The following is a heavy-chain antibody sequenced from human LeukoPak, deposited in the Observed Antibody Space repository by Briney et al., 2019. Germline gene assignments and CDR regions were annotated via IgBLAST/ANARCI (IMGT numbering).Heavy chain of an antibody. J-gene: IGHJ3*02. Sequence: PGGSLRLSCAASGFTVSSYGMHWVRQAPGKGLEWVTFIRYDGNNKYFADSVKGRFTISRDNSKNTLYLQMNGLRAEDTAVYYCAKNNLVGATVEAFDIWGQGTMVTVSS. CDR1: GFTVSSYG. CDR2: IRYDGNNK. CDR3: AKNNLVGATVEAFDI. D-gene: IGHD1-26*01. V-gene: IGHV3-30*02.